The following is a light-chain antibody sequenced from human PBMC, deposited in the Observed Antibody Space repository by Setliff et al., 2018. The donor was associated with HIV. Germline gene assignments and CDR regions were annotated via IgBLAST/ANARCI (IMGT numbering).Light chain of an antibody. V-gene: IGLV2-23*02. CDR3: CSYAGSSTYV. CDR1: SSDVGSYNL. Sequence: QSALTQPASVPGSPGQSITISCTGTSSDVGSYNLVSWYQQHPGKAPQLIIYEVSKRPSGVSNRFSGSKSGNTASLTISGLQAEDEADYYCCSYAGSSTYVFGTGTKVTVL. CDR2: EVS. J-gene: IGLJ1*01.